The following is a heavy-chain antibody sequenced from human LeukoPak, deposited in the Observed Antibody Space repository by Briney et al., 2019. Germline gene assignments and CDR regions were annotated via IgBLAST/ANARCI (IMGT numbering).Heavy chain of an antibody. V-gene: IGHV4-34*01. CDR2: INHSGST. D-gene: IGHD6-13*01. CDR1: GGSFSGYY. CDR3: ARLPRKAASYYYYYMDV. J-gene: IGHJ6*03. Sequence: SETLSLTCAVYGGSFSGYYWSWIRQPPGKGLEWIGEINHSGSTNYNPSLKSRGTISVDTSKNQFSLKLSSVTAADTAMYYCARLPRKAASYYYYYMDVSGKGTTVTIS.